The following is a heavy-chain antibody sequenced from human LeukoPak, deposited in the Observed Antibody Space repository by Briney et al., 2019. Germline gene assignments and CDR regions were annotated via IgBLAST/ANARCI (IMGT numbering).Heavy chain of an antibody. J-gene: IGHJ4*02. V-gene: IGHV3-23*01. CDR2: ISASGGHT. D-gene: IGHD1-26*01. Sequence: GGSLILSCAASGFTFSSCAMSWVRQAPGKGLEWVSGISASGGHTFYADSVKGRFSISRDNSKNTLYLQMNSLRVEDTAIYYCAKYSGDYFGDYWGQGNLVTVSS. CDR3: AKYSGDYFGDY. CDR1: GFTFSSCA.